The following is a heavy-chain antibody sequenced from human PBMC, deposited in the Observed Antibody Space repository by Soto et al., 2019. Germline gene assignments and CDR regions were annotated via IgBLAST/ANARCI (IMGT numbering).Heavy chain of an antibody. CDR2: IYYSGRT. Sequence: QVQLQESGPGLVKPSETLSLTCTVSGGSVSGGSFYWTWIRQPPGKALERIGYIYYSGRTNYSPSFKSRVTMSVDTSKNQVSLKVTSVTAADTAVYYCARAPVVSGMFDPWGQGTLVTVSS. CDR3: ARAPVVSGMFDP. CDR1: GGSVSGGSFY. D-gene: IGHD2-21*01. J-gene: IGHJ5*02. V-gene: IGHV4-61*01.